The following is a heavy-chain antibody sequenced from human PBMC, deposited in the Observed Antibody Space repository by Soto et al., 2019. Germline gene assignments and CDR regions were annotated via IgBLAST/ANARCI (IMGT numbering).Heavy chain of an antibody. J-gene: IGHJ3*02. CDR2: IDWDDDK. Sequence: SGPTLVKPTQTLTLTCTFSGFSLSTSGMCVSWIRQPPGKALEWLALIDWDDDKYYSTSLKTRLTISKDTSKNQVVLTMTNMDPVDTATYYCARIILNWNYNQPGAFDIWGQGTMVTVSS. D-gene: IGHD1-7*01. V-gene: IGHV2-70*01. CDR1: GFSLSTSGMC. CDR3: ARIILNWNYNQPGAFDI.